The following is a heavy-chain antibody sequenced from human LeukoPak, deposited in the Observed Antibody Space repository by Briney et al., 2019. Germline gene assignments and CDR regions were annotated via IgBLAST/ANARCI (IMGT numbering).Heavy chain of an antibody. D-gene: IGHD5-12*01. CDR1: GGSISSYY. CDR2: IYYSGST. Sequence: SETLSLTCTVSGGSISSYYWSWIRQPPGKGLEWIGYIYYSGSTNYNPSLKSRVTISVDTSKNQFSLKLSSVTAAVTAVYYCARAPSRWLRGYYYYYGMDVWGQGTTVTVSS. V-gene: IGHV4-59*01. CDR3: ARAPSRWLRGYYYYYGMDV. J-gene: IGHJ6*02.